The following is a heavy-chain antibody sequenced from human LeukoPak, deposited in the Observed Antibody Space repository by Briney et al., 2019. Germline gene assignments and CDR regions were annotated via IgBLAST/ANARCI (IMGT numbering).Heavy chain of an antibody. J-gene: IGHJ6*02. CDR2: ISSSSTNI. CDR3: ATSYGSGSYYDHYYYGMDV. V-gene: IGHV3-21*01. D-gene: IGHD3-10*01. Sequence: GGSLRLSCAASTFSFSDYSTNWVRQAPGKGLEWVSSISSSSTNIYYADSVRGRFTISRDNAKKSLYLQMNSLRAEDTAVYYCATSYGSGSYYDHYYYGMDVWGQGTTVTVSS. CDR1: TFSFSDYS.